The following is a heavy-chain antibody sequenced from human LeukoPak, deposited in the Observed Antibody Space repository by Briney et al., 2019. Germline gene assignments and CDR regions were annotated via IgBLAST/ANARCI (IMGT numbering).Heavy chain of an antibody. Sequence: SVKVSCKASGGTFNRYAISWVRQAPGQGLEWMGGIIPMFDTANYAQMFQGRVTITADKSTSTAYMGLSSLTSEDTAVYYCARADNWEGAKGDWGQGTLVTVSS. CDR1: GGTFNRYA. D-gene: IGHD1-26*01. CDR3: ARADNWEGAKGD. J-gene: IGHJ4*02. CDR2: IIPMFDTA. V-gene: IGHV1-69*06.